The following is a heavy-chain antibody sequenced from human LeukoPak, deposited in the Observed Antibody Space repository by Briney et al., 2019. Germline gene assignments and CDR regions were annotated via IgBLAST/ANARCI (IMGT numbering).Heavy chain of an antibody. CDR3: AREAYGGSTGGAY. Sequence: SVKVSCKGFGGTFYGISWVRQAPGQGLEWMGGIIPMYGAPNYAQKFQDRVTITTDESTTTVYMELSSLRSEDTAVYYCAREAYGGSTGGAYWGQGTLVIVSS. D-gene: IGHD4/OR15-4a*01. V-gene: IGHV1-69*05. J-gene: IGHJ4*02. CDR2: IIPMYGAP. CDR1: GGTFYG.